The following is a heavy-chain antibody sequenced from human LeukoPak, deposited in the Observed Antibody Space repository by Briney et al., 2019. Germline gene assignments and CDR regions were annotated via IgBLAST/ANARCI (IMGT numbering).Heavy chain of an antibody. CDR3: ARDADILTGYYLDY. CDR2: IYTSGST. J-gene: IGHJ4*02. CDR1: GGSISSGSYY. D-gene: IGHD3-9*01. V-gene: IGHV4-61*02. Sequence: SETLSLTCTVSGGSISSGSYYGSWIRQPAGKGLEWIGRIYTSGSTNYNPSLKSRVTISVETSKNQFSLKLSSVTAAATAVYYCARDADILTGYYLDYWGQGTLVTVSS.